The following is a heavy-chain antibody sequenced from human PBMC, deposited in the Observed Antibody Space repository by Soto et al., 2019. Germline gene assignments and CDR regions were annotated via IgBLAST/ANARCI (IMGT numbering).Heavy chain of an antibody. CDR3: TRDHAVSRLLWFGELSDDAFDI. D-gene: IGHD3-10*01. CDR1: GFTFGDYA. Sequence: EVQLVESGGGLVQPGRSLRLSCTASGFTFGDYAMSWFRQAPGQGLEWVGFIRSKAYGGTTEYAASVKGRFTISRDDSKSIAYLQMNSLKTEDTAVYYCTRDHAVSRLLWFGELSDDAFDIWGQGTMVTVSS. J-gene: IGHJ3*02. V-gene: IGHV3-49*03. CDR2: IRSKAYGGTT.